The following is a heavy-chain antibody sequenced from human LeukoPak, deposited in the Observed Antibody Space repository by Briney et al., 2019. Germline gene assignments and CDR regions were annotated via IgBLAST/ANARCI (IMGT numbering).Heavy chain of an antibody. CDR3: AKDRPYSSGWYLIFDY. CDR1: GFAFNSYA. V-gene: IGHV3-23*01. CDR2: ISGSGGST. Sequence: GGSLRLSCAASGFAFNSYAMNWVRQAPGKGLEWVSAISGSGGSTYNADSVKGRFTISRDNSKNTLYLQMNSLRAEDTAVYYCAKDRPYSSGWYLIFDYWGQGTLVTVSS. J-gene: IGHJ4*02. D-gene: IGHD6-19*01.